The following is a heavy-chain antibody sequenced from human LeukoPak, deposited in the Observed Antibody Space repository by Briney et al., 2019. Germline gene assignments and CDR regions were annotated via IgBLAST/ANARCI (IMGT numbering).Heavy chain of an antibody. CDR1: GGTFSSYA. CDR3: TENYYDSSGYYYFDY. D-gene: IGHD3-22*01. J-gene: IGHJ4*02. CDR2: IIPIFGTA. Sequence: SVKVSCKASGGTFSSYAISWARQAPGQGLEWMGGIIPIFGTANYAQKFQGRVTITADESTSTAYMELSSLRSEDTAVYYCTENYYDSSGYYYFDYWGQGTLVTVSS. V-gene: IGHV1-69*13.